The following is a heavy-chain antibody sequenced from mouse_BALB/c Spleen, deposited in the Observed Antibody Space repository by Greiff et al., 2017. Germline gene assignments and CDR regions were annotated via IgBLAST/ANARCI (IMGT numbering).Heavy chain of an antibody. CDR2: IDPENGNT. Sequence: EVKLVESGAELVKPGASVKLSCTASGFNIKDYYMHWVKQRPEQGLEWIGWIDPENGNTIYDPKFQGKASITADTSSNTAYLQLSSLTSEDTAVYYCARITTVVAKSLYYAMDYWGQGTSVTVSS. CDR1: GFNIKDYY. J-gene: IGHJ4*01. V-gene: IGHV14-1*02. D-gene: IGHD1-1*01. CDR3: ARITTVVAKSLYYAMDY.